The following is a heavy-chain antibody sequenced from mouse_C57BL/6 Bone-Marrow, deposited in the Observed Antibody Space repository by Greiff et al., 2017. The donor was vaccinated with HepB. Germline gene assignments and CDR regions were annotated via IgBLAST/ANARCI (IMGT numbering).Heavy chain of an antibody. Sequence: HVQLQQPGAELVMPGASVKLSCKASGYTFTSYWMHWVKQRPGQGLEWIGEIDPSDSYTNYNQKFKGKSTLTVDKSSSTAYMQLSSLTSEDSAVYYCARSYGSSYDYWGQGTTLTVSS. CDR1: GYTFTSYW. V-gene: IGHV1-69*01. D-gene: IGHD1-1*01. CDR3: ARSYGSSYDY. CDR2: IDPSDSYT. J-gene: IGHJ2*01.